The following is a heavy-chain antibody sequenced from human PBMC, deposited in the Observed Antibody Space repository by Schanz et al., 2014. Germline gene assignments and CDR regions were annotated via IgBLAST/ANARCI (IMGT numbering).Heavy chain of an antibody. CDR1: GFTFSSHW. J-gene: IGHJ5*02. V-gene: IGHV3-23*04. CDR3: ARAGYDADNWFDP. CDR2: ISASGGTT. D-gene: IGHD2-2*01. Sequence: EVQLVQSGGGLVQPGGSLRLSCAASGFTFSSHWMHWVRQDPGKGLEWVSAISASGGTTYYADSVKGRFTISRDNSKNTLYLQMNSLRVEDTAVYYCARAGYDADNWFDPWGQGTLVTVSS.